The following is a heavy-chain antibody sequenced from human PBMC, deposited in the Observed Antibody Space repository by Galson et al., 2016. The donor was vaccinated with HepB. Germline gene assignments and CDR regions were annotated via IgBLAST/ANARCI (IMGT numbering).Heavy chain of an antibody. CDR1: GFTFSDYA. Sequence: SLRLSCAASGFTFSDYAMHWVRQAPGKGPEWVSGINWKSASAHYSESVKGRFTISRDNAGNFLFLQMNSLRAEDTTLYYCARDKGSGSYWRAMDVWGQGTRVTVSS. CDR3: ARDKGSGSYWRAMDV. D-gene: IGHD1-26*01. V-gene: IGHV3-9*01. J-gene: IGHJ6*02. CDR2: INWKSASA.